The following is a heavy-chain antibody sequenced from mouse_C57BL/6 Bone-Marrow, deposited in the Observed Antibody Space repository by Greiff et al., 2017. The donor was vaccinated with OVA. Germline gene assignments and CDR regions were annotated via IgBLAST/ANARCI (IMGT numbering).Heavy chain of an antibody. V-gene: IGHV1-72*01. CDR3: AREGEGNYGGYWYFDV. Sequence: QVQLQQSGAELVKPGASVKLSCKASGYTFTSYWMHWVKQRPGRGLEWIGRSDPNSGGTKYNEKFKSKATMTVDKPSSTADMQLSSLTSEDSAVDYCAREGEGNYGGYWYFDVWGTGTTVTVSS. D-gene: IGHD2-1*01. CDR1: GYTFTSYW. J-gene: IGHJ1*03. CDR2: SDPNSGGT.